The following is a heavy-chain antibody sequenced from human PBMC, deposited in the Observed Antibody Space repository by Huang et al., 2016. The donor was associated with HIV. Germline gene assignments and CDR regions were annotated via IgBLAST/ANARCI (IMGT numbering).Heavy chain of an antibody. CDR2: IYHSGTT. Sequence: QLQLQESGPGLVKPSETLSLTCTFPGGSISSSSYYWGWSRQPPGKGLEWIGSIYHSGTTYYKPSLKSRVTISVDTSSTQFSRKLSAVTAADTAVYYCAAHGRIVGIPAAPLRFDPWGQGTLVTVSS. J-gene: IGHJ5*02. CDR1: GGSISSSSYY. V-gene: IGHV4-39*01. CDR3: AAHGRIVGIPAAPLRFDP. D-gene: IGHD6-13*01.